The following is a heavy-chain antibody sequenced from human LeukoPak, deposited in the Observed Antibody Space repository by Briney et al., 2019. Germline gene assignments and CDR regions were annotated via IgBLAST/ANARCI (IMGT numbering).Heavy chain of an antibody. CDR3: ARDTQYFYGSGSYFF. J-gene: IGHJ4*02. V-gene: IGHV1-18*01. D-gene: IGHD3-10*01. Sequence: ASVKVSCKASRYTFTSYGISSVRQAPGQGLEWMGWSSGYNDNTNYAPKFQGRVTMTTDTYTSTAYMELTSIRSDDTAVYYCARDTQYFYGSGSYFFWGQGTLVTVSS. CDR2: SSGYNDNT. CDR1: RYTFTSYG.